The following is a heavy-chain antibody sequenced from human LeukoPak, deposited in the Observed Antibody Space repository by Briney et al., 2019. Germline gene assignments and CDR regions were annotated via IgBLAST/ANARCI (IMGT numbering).Heavy chain of an antibody. CDR2: IKQDGSEK. CDR3: AKGIIVAPGKVYFDY. V-gene: IGHV3-7*03. J-gene: IGHJ4*02. D-gene: IGHD6-13*01. Sequence: GGSLRLSCADSRFTFSNYWMSWVRQAPGKGLEWVANIKQDGSEKYYVDSVKGRFTISRDNSKNTLYLQMNSLRAEDTAVYYCAKGIIVAPGKVYFDYWGQGTLVTVSS. CDR1: RFTFSNYW.